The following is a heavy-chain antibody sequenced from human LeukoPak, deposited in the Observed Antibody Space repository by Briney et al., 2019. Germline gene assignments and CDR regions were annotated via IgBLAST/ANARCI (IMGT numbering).Heavy chain of an antibody. J-gene: IGHJ6*03. Sequence: ASVKVSCKASGYTFTDDYIHWVRQAPGHGLEWMGWNNVNSGGTNYAQKFQGRVTMTRDTSISTAYMEVSRLRSDDTAVYYCARDPFHKSTTLRHLDYYYMDVWGKGTTVTISS. CDR3: ARDPFHKSTTLRHLDYYYMDV. D-gene: IGHD4-17*01. CDR1: GYTFTDDY. CDR2: NNVNSGGT. V-gene: IGHV1-2*02.